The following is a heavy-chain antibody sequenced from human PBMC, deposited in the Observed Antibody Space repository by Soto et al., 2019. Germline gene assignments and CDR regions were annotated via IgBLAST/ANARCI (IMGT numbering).Heavy chain of an antibody. CDR2: IYYSGST. V-gene: IGHV4-31*03. CDR3: AGEYSSSSGYYYYYMDV. D-gene: IGHD6-6*01. CDR1: GGSISSGGYY. Sequence: QVQLQESGPGLVKPSQTLSLTCPVSGGSISSGGYYWSWIRQHPGKCLEWIGYIYYSGSTYYNPSLKSRVTMSVDTSKNQFSLKLSSVTAAYTAVYSFAGEYSSSSGYYYYYMDVWGKGTTVTVSS. J-gene: IGHJ6*03.